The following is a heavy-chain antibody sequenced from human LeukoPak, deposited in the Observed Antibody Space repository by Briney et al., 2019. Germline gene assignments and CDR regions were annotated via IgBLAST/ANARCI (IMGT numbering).Heavy chain of an antibody. D-gene: IGHD3-22*01. Sequence: SETLSLTCSVSGGSISSTTYYWGWIRQPPGKGLEWIGSLYYSGSTYYNPSLKSRVTISVDTSKNQFSLKLSSVTAADTAVYYCARRYYYDSSGYYDYWGQGTLVTVSS. J-gene: IGHJ4*02. CDR3: ARRYYYDSSGYYDY. CDR1: GGSISSTTYY. V-gene: IGHV4-39*01. CDR2: LYYSGST.